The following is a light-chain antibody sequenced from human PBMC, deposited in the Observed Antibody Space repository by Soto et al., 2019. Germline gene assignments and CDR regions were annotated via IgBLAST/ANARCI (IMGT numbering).Light chain of an antibody. CDR1: SNDVGGYNY. CDR3: SSYAGGNSYV. J-gene: IGLJ1*01. Sequence: SALTQPPFATGSVGQSVTISCTGTSNDVGGYNYVSWYLQYPGTAPKVLIYEVRKRPSGVPERFSGSKSGNTASLTVSGLQAEDEADYYCSSYAGGNSYVFGSGTKVTVL. CDR2: EVR. V-gene: IGLV2-8*01.